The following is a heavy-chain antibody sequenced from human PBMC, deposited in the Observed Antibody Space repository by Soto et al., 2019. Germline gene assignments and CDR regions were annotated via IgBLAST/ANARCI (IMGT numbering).Heavy chain of an antibody. J-gene: IGHJ4*02. Sequence: GGSLRLSYAASGFTLSSYAMSWVRQAPGQGLEWVSGISGSGGTIHHADSVKGRFTISRDNSKNTLHLQMNSLRAEDTAVYYCAKRCCSSTSCFTLFDYWGQGT. CDR3: AKRCCSSTSCFTLFDY. CDR1: GFTLSSYA. CDR2: ISGSGGTI. V-gene: IGHV3-23*01. D-gene: IGHD2-2*02.